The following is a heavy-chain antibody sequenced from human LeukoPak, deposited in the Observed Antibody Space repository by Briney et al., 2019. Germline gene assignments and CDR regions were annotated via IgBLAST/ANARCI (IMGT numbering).Heavy chain of an antibody. D-gene: IGHD4-17*01. V-gene: IGHV3-21*01. CDR2: ISSSSSYI. CDR1: GFTFSSFA. CDR3: ARGTVMVAEYFQH. J-gene: IGHJ1*01. Sequence: GGSLRLSCAASGFTFSSFAMSRARQAPGKGLEWVSSISSSSSYIYYADSVKGRFTISRDNAKNSLYLQMNSLRAEDTAVYYCARGTVMVAEYFQHWGQGTLVTVSS.